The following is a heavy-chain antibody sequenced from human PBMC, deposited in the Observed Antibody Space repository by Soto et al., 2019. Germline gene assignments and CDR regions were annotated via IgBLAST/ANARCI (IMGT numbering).Heavy chain of an antibody. D-gene: IGHD1-1*01. CDR2: VHISGHS. CDR1: GGSVRAPDW. Sequence: SEALSLNCTLSGGSVRAPDWWNWVRQSPDKGLEWIAEVHISGHSNYNPSLRSRVSVSIDSSKNQFYLNLNSVTAADTAIYYCARVRQGCSANNCYFDPWGQGTQVTVSS. J-gene: IGHJ5*01. V-gene: IGHV4-4*02. CDR3: ARVRQGCSANNCYFDP.